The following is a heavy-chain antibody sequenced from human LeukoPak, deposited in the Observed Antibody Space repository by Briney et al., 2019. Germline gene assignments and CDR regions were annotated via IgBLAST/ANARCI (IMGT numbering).Heavy chain of an antibody. CDR3: AKGAVAGNFAEYFQH. V-gene: IGHV3-33*06. Sequence: GRSLRLSCAASGFTFSRYGMHWVRQAPGKGLEWVAVIWYDGSNKYYADSVKGRFTISRDNSKNTLYLQMNSLRAEDTAVYYCAKGAVAGNFAEYFQHWGQGTLVTVSS. CDR1: GFTFSRYG. D-gene: IGHD6-19*01. J-gene: IGHJ1*01. CDR2: IWYDGSNK.